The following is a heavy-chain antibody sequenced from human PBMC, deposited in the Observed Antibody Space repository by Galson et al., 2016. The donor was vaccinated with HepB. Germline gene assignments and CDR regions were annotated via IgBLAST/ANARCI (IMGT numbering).Heavy chain of an antibody. CDR2: IRGSGGST. CDR3: AKDLIRSLWFTAQQLAAIFDY. Sequence: SLRLSCAASGFTISSYAMSWVRQAPGKGLEWVSGIRGSGGSTDYADSVKGRFTISRDNSKNTLYLQMNSLRAEDTAVYYCAKDLIRSLWFTAQQLAAIFDYWGQGTLVTVSS. CDR1: GFTISSYA. V-gene: IGHV3-23*01. J-gene: IGHJ4*02. D-gene: IGHD6-13*01.